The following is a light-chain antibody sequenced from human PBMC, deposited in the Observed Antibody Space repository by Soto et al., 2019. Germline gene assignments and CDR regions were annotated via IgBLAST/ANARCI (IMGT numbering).Light chain of an antibody. CDR3: SSYAGTHIV. Sequence: QSAPTQPPSASGSPGQSVTISCTGTSSDVGGYNYVSWYQQHPGRAPKLMIYEVSKRPSGVPDRFSGSKSGNTASLTVSGLQAEDEADYYCSSYAGTHIVFGIGTKLTVL. CDR1: SSDVGGYNY. J-gene: IGLJ1*01. V-gene: IGLV2-8*01. CDR2: EVS.